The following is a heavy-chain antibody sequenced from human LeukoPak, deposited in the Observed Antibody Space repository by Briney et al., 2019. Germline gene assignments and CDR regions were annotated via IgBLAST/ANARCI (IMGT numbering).Heavy chain of an antibody. J-gene: IGHJ4*02. D-gene: IGHD4-17*01. CDR2: IIPILGIA. CDR1: GGTFSSYT. V-gene: IGHV1-69*04. CDR3: ARDHADYGDYGVDC. Sequence: SVKVSCKASGGTFSSYTISWVRQAPGQGLEWMGRIIPILGIANYAQKFQGRVTITADKSTSTAYMELSSLRSEDTAVYYCARDHADYGDYGVDCWGQGTLVTVSS.